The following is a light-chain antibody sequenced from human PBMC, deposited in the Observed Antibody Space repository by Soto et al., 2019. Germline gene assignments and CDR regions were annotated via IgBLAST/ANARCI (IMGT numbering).Light chain of an antibody. CDR1: SSDVGDDGF. Sequence: QSVLTQPASVSGSPGQSITISCTGTSSDVGDDGFVSWYQQYLGKAPKLMIYKVSNRPSGLSNRFSGSRSANTASLTISGLQAEDEADYYCSSYTQRYIWVFGGGTKVTVL. CDR2: KVS. J-gene: IGLJ3*02. CDR3: SSYTQRYIWV. V-gene: IGLV2-14*01.